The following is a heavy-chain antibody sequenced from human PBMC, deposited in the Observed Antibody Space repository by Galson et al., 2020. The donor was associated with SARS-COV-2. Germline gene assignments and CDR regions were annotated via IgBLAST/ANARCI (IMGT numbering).Heavy chain of an antibody. J-gene: IGHJ5*02. CDR3: AKCGSGTSCYTGWFDP. V-gene: IGHV3-23*01. CDR2: ISGSGGST. CDR1: GFTFSSYA. D-gene: IGHD2-2*02. Sequence: GGSLRLSCAASGFTFSSYAMNWVRQAPGKGLEWVSGISGSGGSTYYADSVKGRFTISRDNSKKTLFLQMNSLRVEDTAVYYCAKCGSGTSCYTGWFDPWGQGTLVTVSS.